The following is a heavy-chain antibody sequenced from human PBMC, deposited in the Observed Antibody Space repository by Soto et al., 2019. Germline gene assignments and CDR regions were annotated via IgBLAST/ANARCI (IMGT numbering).Heavy chain of an antibody. CDR3: ARRRITMIVVVFDAFDI. CDR1: GGSISGYH. V-gene: IGHV4-59*12. CDR2: FHNSGNP. J-gene: IGHJ3*02. Sequence: PSETLSLTCSISGGSISGYHWNWIRQTPGKGVEWIGYFHNSGNPKYSSSLKSRVTISVDKSKNQFSLKLSSVTAADTAVYYCARRRITMIVVVFDAFDIWGQGTMVTVSS. D-gene: IGHD3-22*01.